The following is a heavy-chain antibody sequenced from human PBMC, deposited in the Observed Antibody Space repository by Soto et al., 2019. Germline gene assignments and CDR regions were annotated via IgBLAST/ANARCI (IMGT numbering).Heavy chain of an antibody. Sequence: PGGSLRLSCAASGFTFSGYWMHWVRQAPGKGLVWVSRIDGDGSRTNYAAPVKGRFTISRDDSKNTLYLQMNSLKTEDTAVYYCTTDGPGYSSGWYGAVGYYYYYMDVWGKGTTVTVSS. V-gene: IGHV3-15*06. CDR1: GFTFSGYW. CDR3: TTDGPGYSSGWYGAVGYYYYYMDV. D-gene: IGHD6-19*01. J-gene: IGHJ6*03. CDR2: IDGDGSRT.